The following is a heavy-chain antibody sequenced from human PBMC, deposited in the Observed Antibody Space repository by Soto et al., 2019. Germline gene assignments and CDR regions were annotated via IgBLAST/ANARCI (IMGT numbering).Heavy chain of an antibody. V-gene: IGHV4-59*08. CDR3: ARHNYGSGSTYFDY. CDR2: IYYSGST. CDR1: GGSIISYY. D-gene: IGHD3-10*01. J-gene: IGHJ4*02. Sequence: QVQLQESGPGLVKPSETLSLTCTVSGGSIISYYWSWIRQPPGKGLERIGYIYYSGSTNYNPSLKSRVTISVDTSKNQFSLRLNSMTAADTAVYYCARHNYGSGSTYFDYWGQGTLVTVSS.